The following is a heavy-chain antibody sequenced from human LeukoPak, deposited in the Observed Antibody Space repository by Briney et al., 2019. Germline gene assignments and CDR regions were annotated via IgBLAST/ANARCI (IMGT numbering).Heavy chain of an antibody. Sequence: GGSLRLSCAASGFTFSSYGMHWVRQAPGKGLEWVAVIWYDGSDKYYADSVKGRFTISRDNSKNTLYLQMNSLRAEDTAVYYCARGGYCGSTSCYGGYYYYYGMDVWGQGTTVTVSS. J-gene: IGHJ6*02. CDR1: GFTFSSYG. CDR3: ARGGYCGSTSCYGGYYYYYGMDV. D-gene: IGHD2-2*03. CDR2: IWYDGSDK. V-gene: IGHV3-33*01.